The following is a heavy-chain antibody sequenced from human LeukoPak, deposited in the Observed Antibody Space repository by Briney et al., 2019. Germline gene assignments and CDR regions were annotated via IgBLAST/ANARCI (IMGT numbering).Heavy chain of an antibody. D-gene: IGHD3-3*01. CDR2: ISSSGSTI. V-gene: IGHV3-48*03. CDR1: GFTFSSYE. J-gene: IGHJ4*02. CDR3: ASLGVDDFWSGQLDY. Sequence: PGGSLRLSCAASGFTFSSYEMNWVRQAPGKGLEWVSYISSSGSTIYYAGSVKGRFTISRDNAKNSLYLQMNSLRAEDTAVYYCASLGVDDFWSGQLDYWGQGTLVTVSS.